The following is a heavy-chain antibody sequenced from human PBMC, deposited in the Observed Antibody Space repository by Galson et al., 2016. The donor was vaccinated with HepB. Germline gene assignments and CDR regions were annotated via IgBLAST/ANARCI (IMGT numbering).Heavy chain of an antibody. CDR2: ISATGGSA. V-gene: IGHV3-23*01. D-gene: IGHD5-24*01. Sequence: SLRLSCAASGLTVSSNFAMSWVRQAPGKGLEWVSAISATGGSAYYADSVKGRFTISRDNSKNTLYLQMNSLKTEDTAVYYCTTDLGDGYPFEYWGQGTLVTVSS. CDR1: GLTVSSNFA. J-gene: IGHJ4*02. CDR3: TTDLGDGYPFEY.